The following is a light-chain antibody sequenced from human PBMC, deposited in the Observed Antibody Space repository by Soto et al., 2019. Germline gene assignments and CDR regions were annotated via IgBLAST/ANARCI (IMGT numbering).Light chain of an antibody. CDR3: AVWDDSLSGVV. V-gene: IGLV1-47*02. CDR1: TSNVGRNL. J-gene: IGLJ2*01. Sequence: QAVLAQPPSASGTPGQRVTISCSGSTSNVGRNLASWYQQLPGSAPKLLIYNDYERPSWVPDRFSGSKSGTSASLGISGLRSEDEADYFCAVWDDSLSGVVFGGGTKLTVL. CDR2: NDY.